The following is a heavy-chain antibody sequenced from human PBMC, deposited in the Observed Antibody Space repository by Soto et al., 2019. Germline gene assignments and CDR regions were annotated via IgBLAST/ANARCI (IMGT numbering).Heavy chain of an antibody. CDR1: GGSISSGGNY. CDR3: ARESTAAAHPHYYYYYGMDV. V-gene: IGHV4-31*03. J-gene: IGHJ6*02. CDR2: IYYSGST. Sequence: PSETLSLTCTVSGGSISSGGNYWSWIRQHPGKGLEWIGYIYYSGSTYYNPSLKSRVTISVDTSKNQFSLKLSSVTAADTAVYYCARESTAAAHPHYYYYYGMDVWGQGTTVTVSS. D-gene: IGHD2-2*01.